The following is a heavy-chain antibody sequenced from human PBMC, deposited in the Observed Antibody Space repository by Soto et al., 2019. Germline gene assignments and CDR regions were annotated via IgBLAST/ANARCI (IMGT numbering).Heavy chain of an antibody. CDR3: ARDRVYYYDSSGYYNFEY. J-gene: IGHJ4*02. Sequence: QVQLVESGGGVVQPGRSLRLSCAASGFTFNNYAMHWVRQAPGKGLEWVAVISYDGNNQYYADSVKSRFAISRDNSKNTLYLQMNSLRDEDTAVYYCARDRVYYYDSSGYYNFEYWGQGSLVTVSS. CDR1: GFTFNNYA. D-gene: IGHD3-22*01. V-gene: IGHV3-30*09. CDR2: ISYDGNNQ.